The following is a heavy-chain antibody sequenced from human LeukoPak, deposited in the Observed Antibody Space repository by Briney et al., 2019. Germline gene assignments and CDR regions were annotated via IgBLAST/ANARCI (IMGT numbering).Heavy chain of an antibody. CDR1: DGSISSYY. CDR3: ARGIYYDSSGYYESRYAFDI. J-gene: IGHJ3*02. D-gene: IGHD3-22*01. CDR2: INHSGST. Sequence: PSETLSLTCTVSDGSISSYYWSWIRQPPGKGLEWIGEINHSGSTNYNPSLKSRVTISVDTSKNQFSLKLSSVTAADTAVYYCARGIYYDSSGYYESRYAFDIWGQGTMVTVSS. V-gene: IGHV4-34*01.